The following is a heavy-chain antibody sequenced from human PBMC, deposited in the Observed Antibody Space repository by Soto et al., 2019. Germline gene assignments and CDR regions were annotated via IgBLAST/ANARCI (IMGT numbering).Heavy chain of an antibody. CDR2: IYHSGST. Sequence: QVQLQESGPGLVKPSGTLSLTCAVSGGSISSSNWWSWVLQPPGKGLEWIGEIYHSGSTYYNPSLKRRVTISVARSKNQFSLKLSSVTAAATAVYYCARVWTTVTNWFDPWGQGTPVTVSS. V-gene: IGHV4-4*02. J-gene: IGHJ5*02. D-gene: IGHD4-17*01. CDR3: ARVWTTVTNWFDP. CDR1: GGSISSSNW.